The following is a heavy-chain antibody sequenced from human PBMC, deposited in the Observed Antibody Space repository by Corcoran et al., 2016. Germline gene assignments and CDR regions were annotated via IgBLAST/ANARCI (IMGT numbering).Heavy chain of an antibody. CDR1: GFTFSDHY. CDR3: ARRGAIGRAFDI. D-gene: IGHD1-26*01. V-gene: IGHV3-11*01. CDR2: ISSSGSTI. J-gene: IGHJ3*02. Sequence: QVQLVESGGGLVKPGGSLRLSCAASGFTFSDHYMSWIRQAPGKGMEWVSHISSSGSTIYYVDSVKGRFIMSRDNAKNTLDLQMHSLRAEDSAVYYCARRGAIGRAFDIWGQGSMFTVSS.